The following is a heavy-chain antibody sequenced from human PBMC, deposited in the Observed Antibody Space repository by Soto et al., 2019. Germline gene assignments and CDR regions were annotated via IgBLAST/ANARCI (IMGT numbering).Heavy chain of an antibody. Sequence: AESLKISCKGSGYTFTSYWIAWVRQMPGKGLEWMGIIYPDDSETRYSPSFVGQVTISADKSTAYMHWSSLKASDSALYYCARQQNDPGFDYGMELWGQGTTVTVSS. CDR3: ARQQNDPGFDYGMEL. V-gene: IGHV5-51*01. CDR2: IYPDDSET. CDR1: GYTFTSYW. J-gene: IGHJ6*02.